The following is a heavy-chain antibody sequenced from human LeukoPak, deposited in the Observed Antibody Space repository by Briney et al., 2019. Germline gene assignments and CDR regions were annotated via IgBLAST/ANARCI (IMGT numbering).Heavy chain of an antibody. CDR3: ARTTDYGDYLVDY. CDR1: GGSIRSGSFY. D-gene: IGHD4-17*01. Sequence: SETLSLSCTVSGGSIRSGSFYWNWIRQPPGKGLEWIGSIYHSGSTYYNPSLKSRVTISVDTSKNQFSLKLSSVTAADTAVYYCARTTDYGDYLVDYWGQGTLVTVSS. J-gene: IGHJ4*02. CDR2: IYHSGST. V-gene: IGHV4-39*07.